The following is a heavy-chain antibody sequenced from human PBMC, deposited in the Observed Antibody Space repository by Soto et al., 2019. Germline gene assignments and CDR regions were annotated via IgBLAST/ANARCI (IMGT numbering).Heavy chain of an antibody. CDR3: ARVRDWFDP. D-gene: IGHD3-3*01. CDR2: IDHSGYT. Sequence: XETLSLTSAVYGGSFSGYYWNWIRQPPGKGLEWIGEIDHSGYTNYNPSLKSRVTISVDTSKNQFSLRLTSVTAADTAVYYCARVRDWFDPWGQGTLVTVSS. V-gene: IGHV4-34*01. CDR1: GGSFSGYY. J-gene: IGHJ5*02.